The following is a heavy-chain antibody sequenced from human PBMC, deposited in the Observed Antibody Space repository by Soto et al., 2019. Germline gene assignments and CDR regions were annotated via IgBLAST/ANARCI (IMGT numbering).Heavy chain of an antibody. Sequence: GASVKVSCKASGYTFTSYAMHWVRQAPGQRLEWMGWINAGNGNTKYSQKFQGRVTITRDTSASTAYMELSSLRSEDKAVYYCARELNYDFWSGYWSDYYYYYYMDVWGKGTTVTVSS. CDR1: GYTFTSYA. CDR3: ARELNYDFWSGYWSDYYYYYYMDV. J-gene: IGHJ6*03. V-gene: IGHV1-3*01. CDR2: INAGNGNT. D-gene: IGHD3-3*01.